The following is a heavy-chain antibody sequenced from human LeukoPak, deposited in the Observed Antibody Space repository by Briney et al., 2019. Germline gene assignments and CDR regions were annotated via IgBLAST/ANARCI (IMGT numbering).Heavy chain of an antibody. CDR1: GYSFTSYW. CDR3: ARHRLFSGIDY. Sequence: GGSLRLSCKGSGYSFTSYWIGWVCQMPGKGLEWMGIIYPGDSDTRYSPSFQGQVTISADKSISTAYLQWSSLKASDTAMYYCARHRLFSGIDYWGQGTLVTVSS. V-gene: IGHV5-51*01. D-gene: IGHD1-26*01. J-gene: IGHJ4*02. CDR2: IYPGDSDT.